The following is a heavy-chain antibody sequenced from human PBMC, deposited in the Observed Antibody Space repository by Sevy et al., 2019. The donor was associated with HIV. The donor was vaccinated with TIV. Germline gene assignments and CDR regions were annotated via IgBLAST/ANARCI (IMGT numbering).Heavy chain of an antibody. CDR1: GFIFSRYG. D-gene: IGHD2-21*02. Sequence: GGSLRLSCKASGFIFSRYGVHWVRQAPGKGLEWVASIFNDGKTKYYGDSVKGRFTISRDDSKNTLYLQMDSLRAEDRAVYYCARESGSDWYLDYWGQGTLVTVSS. CDR2: IFNDGKTK. J-gene: IGHJ4*02. CDR3: ARESGSDWYLDY. V-gene: IGHV3-33*01.